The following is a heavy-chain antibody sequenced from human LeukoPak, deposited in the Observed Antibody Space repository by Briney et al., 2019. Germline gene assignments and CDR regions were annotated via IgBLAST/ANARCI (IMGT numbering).Heavy chain of an antibody. V-gene: IGHV4-59*08. CDR2: IYYRGST. CDR1: GGSISSYY. Sequence: SETLSLTCTVSGGSISSYYWSWIRQPPGKGLEWIGYIYYRGSTNYNPSLKSRVTISVDTSKSQFSLKLSSVTAADTAVYYCARGSIAVAGVFDYWGQGTLVTVSS. D-gene: IGHD6-19*01. J-gene: IGHJ4*02. CDR3: ARGSIAVAGVFDY.